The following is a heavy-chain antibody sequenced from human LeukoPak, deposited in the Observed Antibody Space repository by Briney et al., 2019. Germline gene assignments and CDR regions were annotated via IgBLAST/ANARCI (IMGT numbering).Heavy chain of an antibody. Sequence: SETLSKTHTDSDGYISSDYWSWIRQPPGKGLQRIGYIYYSGSTNYNPSLKSRVTISVGTSKNQFSLKLSSVTAADTAVYYCARTGGSGWYMDFDYWGQGTLVTVSS. D-gene: IGHD6-19*01. CDR2: IYYSGST. V-gene: IGHV4-59*01. J-gene: IGHJ4*02. CDR3: ARTGGSGWYMDFDY. CDR1: DGYISSDY.